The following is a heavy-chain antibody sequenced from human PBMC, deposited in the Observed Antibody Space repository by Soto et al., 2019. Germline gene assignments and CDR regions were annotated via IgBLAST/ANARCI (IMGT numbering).Heavy chain of an antibody. Sequence: SETLSLTCTVSGGSVSSGSYYWSWIRQPPGKGLEWIGYIYYSGSTNYNPSLKSRVTISVDTSKNQFSLKLSSVTAADTAVYYCARGPPYYDFWSGYSSYYGMDVWGQGTTVTGSS. J-gene: IGHJ6*02. CDR2: IYYSGST. V-gene: IGHV4-61*01. D-gene: IGHD3-3*01. CDR3: ARGPPYYDFWSGYSSYYGMDV. CDR1: GGSVSSGSYY.